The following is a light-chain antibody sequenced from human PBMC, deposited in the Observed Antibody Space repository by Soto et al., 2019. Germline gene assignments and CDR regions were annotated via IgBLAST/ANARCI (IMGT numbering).Light chain of an antibody. Sequence: DIQLTQSPSFLSASVGDRVTITCRASQGISSYLDWYQQKPGKAPKLLIYAASTLQSGVPSRFIGSGSGTEFTLTISSLQPEDFATYYCQQLNSYPLFTFGGGTKVEIK. CDR1: QGISSY. CDR2: AAS. V-gene: IGKV1-9*01. J-gene: IGKJ4*01. CDR3: QQLNSYPLFT.